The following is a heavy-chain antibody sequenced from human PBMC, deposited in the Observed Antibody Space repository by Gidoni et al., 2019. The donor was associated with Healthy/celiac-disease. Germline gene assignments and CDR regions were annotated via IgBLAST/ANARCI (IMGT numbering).Heavy chain of an antibody. CDR1: GFPFRSYC. Sequence: QVQLVESGGGVVQPGRSLRLSCAAPGFPFRSYCMHWVRQAPGKGLEWVAVISYDGSNKYYADSVKGRFTISRDNSKNTLYLQMNSLRAEDTAVYYCAKDVSYGYADYFDYWGQGTLVTVSS. CDR3: AKDVSYGYADYFDY. CDR2: ISYDGSNK. D-gene: IGHD5-18*01. J-gene: IGHJ4*02. V-gene: IGHV3-30*18.